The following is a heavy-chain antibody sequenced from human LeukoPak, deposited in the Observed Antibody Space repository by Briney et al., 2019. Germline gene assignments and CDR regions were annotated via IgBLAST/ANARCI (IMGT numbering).Heavy chain of an antibody. CDR1: GGSISSGSYY. CDR3: ARVILDYDFWSAHEGDAFDI. J-gene: IGHJ3*02. D-gene: IGHD3-3*01. V-gene: IGHV4-61*02. CDR2: IYTSGST. Sequence: PSETLSLTCTVSGGSISSGSYYWSWIRQPAGKGLEWIGRIYTSGSTNYNPSLKSRVTISVDTSKNQFSLKLSSVTAADTAVYYCARVILDYDFWSAHEGDAFDIWGQGTMVTVSS.